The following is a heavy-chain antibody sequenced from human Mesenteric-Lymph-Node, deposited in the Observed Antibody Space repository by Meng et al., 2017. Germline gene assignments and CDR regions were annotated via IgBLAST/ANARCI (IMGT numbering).Heavy chain of an antibody. CDR2: ISPIFGTA. Sequence: SSVKVSCKASGCTFSSYAISWVRQAPGQGLEWMGGISPIFGTANYAQKFQGRVTITTDESTSTDYMELSSLRSEETAVYYCARDLEGSYGWLEGLSDYYYYGMDVWGQGTTVTVSS. CDR1: GCTFSSYA. J-gene: IGHJ6*02. CDR3: ARDLEGSYGWLEGLSDYYYYGMDV. V-gene: IGHV1-69*05. D-gene: IGHD5-18*01.